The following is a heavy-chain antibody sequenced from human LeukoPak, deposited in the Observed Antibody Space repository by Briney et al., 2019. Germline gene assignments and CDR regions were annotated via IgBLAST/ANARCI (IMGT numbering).Heavy chain of an antibody. V-gene: IGHV4-59*08. CDR2: IYYRGST. CDR3: ARVHSGYDFGNRKYYYFDY. J-gene: IGHJ4*02. Sequence: SETLSLTCTVSGGSISNYYWSWIRQPPGKGLEWIGYIYYRGSTNYSPSLKSRVTISVDTSKNQFSLKLSSVTAADTAVYYCARVHSGYDFGNRKYYYFDYWGQGTLVTVSS. CDR1: GGSISNYY. D-gene: IGHD5-12*01.